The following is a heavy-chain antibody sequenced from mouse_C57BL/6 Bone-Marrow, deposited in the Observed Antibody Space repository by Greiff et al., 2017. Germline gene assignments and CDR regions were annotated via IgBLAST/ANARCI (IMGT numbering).Heavy chain of an antibody. CDR2: ISYDGSN. CDR1: GYSITSGYY. J-gene: IGHJ3*01. CDR3: ARGGYYGSSSWFAY. V-gene: IGHV3-6*01. D-gene: IGHD1-1*01. Sequence: EVQLQESGPGLVKPSQSLSLTCSVTGYSITSGYYWNWIRQFPGNKLEWMGYISYDGSNNYNPSLKNRIPITRDTSKNQFCLKLNSVTTEDTSTYYCARGGYYGSSSWFAYWGQGTLVTVSA.